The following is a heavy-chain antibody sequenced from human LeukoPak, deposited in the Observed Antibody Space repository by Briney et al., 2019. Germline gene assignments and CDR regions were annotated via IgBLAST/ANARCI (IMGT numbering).Heavy chain of an antibody. Sequence: ASVKVSCKASGYTFTGYYMHWVRQAPGQGLEWMGWINPNSGGTNYAQKFQGRVTMTRGTSISTAYMELSRLRSDDTAVYYCARDGSDGFIFDYWGQGTLVTVSS. J-gene: IGHJ4*02. V-gene: IGHV1-2*02. CDR1: GYTFTGYY. CDR2: INPNSGGT. CDR3: ARDGSDGFIFDY. D-gene: IGHD5-18*01.